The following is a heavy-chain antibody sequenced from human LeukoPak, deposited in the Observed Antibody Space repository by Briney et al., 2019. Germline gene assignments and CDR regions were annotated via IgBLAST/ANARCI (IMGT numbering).Heavy chain of an antibody. J-gene: IGHJ4*02. CDR3: ARADYELLWFGELLFVLDY. CDR1: GGSFSGYY. CDR2: INHSGST. Sequence: SETLSLTCAVHGGSFSGYYWSWIRQPPGKGLEWIGEINHSGSTNYNPSLKSRVTISVDTSKNQFSLKLSSVTAADTAVYYCARADYELLWFGELLFVLDYWGQGTLVTVSS. V-gene: IGHV4-34*01. D-gene: IGHD3-10*01.